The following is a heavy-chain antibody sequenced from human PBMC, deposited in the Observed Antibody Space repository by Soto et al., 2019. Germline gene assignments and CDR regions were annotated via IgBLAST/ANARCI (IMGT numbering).Heavy chain of an antibody. D-gene: IGHD3-22*01. CDR2: IHSDGVTT. CDR3: TLHEFDSSGYVRDY. J-gene: IGHJ4*02. CDR1: GITFSNYW. Sequence: EVQVEESGGGLVQPGGSLRLSCAASGITFSNYWMEWVRQAPGKGLVWVSRIHSDGVTTYYGDSVKGRFTISRDNAKSTVYLQMNSLGAEATATYHCTLHEFDSSGYVRDYWGQGTLVTVSS. V-gene: IGHV3-74*01.